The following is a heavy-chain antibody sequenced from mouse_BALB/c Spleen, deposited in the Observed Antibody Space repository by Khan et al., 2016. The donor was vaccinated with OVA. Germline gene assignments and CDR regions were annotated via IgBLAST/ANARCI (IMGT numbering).Heavy chain of an antibody. D-gene: IGHD1-1*01. CDR2: ILPGSGRN. J-gene: IGHJ3*01. CDR3: ARGNYYGSSSWFGY. Sequence: QVQLKQSGAELMKPGASVKISCKATGYTFSSYWIEWVKQRPGHGLEWIGEILPGSGRNNYNEKFKGKATFTADTSSNTAYMQLRNLTSDDSAVYYWARGNYYGSSSWFGYWGQGTLVTVSA. V-gene: IGHV1-9*01. CDR1: GYTFSSYW.